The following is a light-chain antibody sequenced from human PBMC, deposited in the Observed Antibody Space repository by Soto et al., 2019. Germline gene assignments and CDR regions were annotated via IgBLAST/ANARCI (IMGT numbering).Light chain of an antibody. J-gene: IGKJ5*01. CDR2: GAF. CDR3: QQRNTWPPVT. V-gene: IGKV3-11*01. Sequence: ELALTQSPATLSLSPGERATLSCRASPSVPNYVAWYQQKPGQAPRLLIYGAFNRATGIPARFSGSGSGADFTLTISSLEPEDFAIYYCQQRNTWPPVTFGQGTRLEIK. CDR1: PSVPNY.